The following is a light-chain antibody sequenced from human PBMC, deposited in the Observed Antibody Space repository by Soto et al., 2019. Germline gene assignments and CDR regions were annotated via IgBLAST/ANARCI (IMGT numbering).Light chain of an antibody. CDR1: QSVSSD. V-gene: IGKV3-15*01. Sequence: EIVMTQSPATLSVSPGERATLSCRASQSVSSDLAWYHQKPGQAPRLLIYGASTRATGIPARFSGSGSGTEFTLTISSLQSEDFAVYYCQQYDKWPATFGGGTKVDIK. CDR3: QQYDKWPAT. J-gene: IGKJ4*01. CDR2: GAS.